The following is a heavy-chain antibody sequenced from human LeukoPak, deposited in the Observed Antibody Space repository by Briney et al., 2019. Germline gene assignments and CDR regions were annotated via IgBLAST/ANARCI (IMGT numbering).Heavy chain of an antibody. J-gene: IGHJ4*02. Sequence: SGGSLRLSCAASGFTFSSYSMNCVRQAPGKGLEWVSSIGSSSSYIYYADSVKGRFTISRDNAKNSLYLQMNSLRAEDTAVYYCAASTKHTAMVDYWGQGTLVTVSS. CDR2: IGSSSSYI. CDR1: GFTFSSYS. CDR3: AASTKHTAMVDY. D-gene: IGHD5-18*01. V-gene: IGHV3-21*01.